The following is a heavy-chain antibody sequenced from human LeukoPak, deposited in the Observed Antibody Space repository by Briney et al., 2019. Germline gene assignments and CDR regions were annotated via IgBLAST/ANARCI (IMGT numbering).Heavy chain of an antibody. CDR1: GFTFSDYY. CDR3: ARNPTYYYDSSGYYSAPYFDY. CDR2: IRSSGSTI. V-gene: IGHV3-11*04. D-gene: IGHD3-22*01. J-gene: IGHJ4*02. Sequence: GGSLRLSCAASGFTFSDYYMSWIRQAPGKGLEWVSYIRSSGSTIYYADSVKGRFTISRDNAKNSLYLQMNSLRAEDTAVYYCARNPTYYYDSSGYYSAPYFDYWGQGTLVTVSS.